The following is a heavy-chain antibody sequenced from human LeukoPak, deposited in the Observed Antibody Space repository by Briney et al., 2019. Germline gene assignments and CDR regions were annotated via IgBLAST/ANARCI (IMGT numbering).Heavy chain of an antibody. J-gene: IGHJ4*02. Sequence: GGSLRLSCAASGSTFSSYWMHWVRQAPGKGLVWVSRINSDGSSTSYADSVKGRFTISRDNAKNTLYLQMSSLRAEDTAVYYCARDGNSKGDFDYWGQGTLVTVSS. CDR2: INSDGSST. D-gene: IGHD4-11*01. V-gene: IGHV3-74*01. CDR3: ARDGNSKGDFDY. CDR1: GSTFSSYW.